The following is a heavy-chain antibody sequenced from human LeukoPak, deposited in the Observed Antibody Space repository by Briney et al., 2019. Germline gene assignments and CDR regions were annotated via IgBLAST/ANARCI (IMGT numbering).Heavy chain of an antibody. CDR3: AREGGYDYELSDDPPYSWFDP. Sequence: ASVKVSCKASGGTFSSYAISWVRQAPGQGLEWMGRIIPILGIANYAQKFQGRVTITADKSTSTAYMELSSLRSEDTAVYYCAREGGYDYELSDDPPYSWFDPWGQGTLVTVSS. D-gene: IGHD5-12*01. CDR1: GGTFSSYA. V-gene: IGHV1-69*04. J-gene: IGHJ5*02. CDR2: IIPILGIA.